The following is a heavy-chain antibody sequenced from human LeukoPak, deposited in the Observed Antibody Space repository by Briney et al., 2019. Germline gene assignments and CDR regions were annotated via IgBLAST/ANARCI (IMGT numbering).Heavy chain of an antibody. CDR1: GFTFSSNW. D-gene: IGHD2-2*01. CDR3: ARGSRRYCSSTSCSFDY. J-gene: IGHJ4*02. Sequence: GGSLRLSCAASGFTFSSNWMHWVRQAPGKGLVWVSRINEDGSTTNYADSVKGRSTIFRDNAKNTLYLQMNSLRAEDTAVYYCARGSRRYCSSTSCSFDYWGQGTLVTVSS. CDR2: INEDGSTT. V-gene: IGHV3-74*01.